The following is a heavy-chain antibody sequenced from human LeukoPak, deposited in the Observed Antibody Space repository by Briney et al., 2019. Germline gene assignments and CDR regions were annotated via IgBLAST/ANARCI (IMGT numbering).Heavy chain of an antibody. CDR1: GYAISSGYY. D-gene: IGHD2-2*01. Sequence: PSQSLSLACAVSGYAISSGYYWGWIRQPPRKGREWSGSVYHSASTYYNTTLKSRVTISVHTTRKQFSLTWSSLPAPATAAYSIARQHVVVPAAHLPFFDYWRQGTLVTVSS. CDR3: ARQHVVVPAAHLPFFDY. V-gene: IGHV4-38-2*01. CDR2: VYHSAST. J-gene: IGHJ4*02.